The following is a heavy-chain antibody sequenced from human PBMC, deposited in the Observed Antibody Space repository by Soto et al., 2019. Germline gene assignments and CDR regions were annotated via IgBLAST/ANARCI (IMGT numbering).Heavy chain of an antibody. D-gene: IGHD6-13*01. CDR3: ARDPGIAAPYGMDV. CDR1: GFTFSSYS. Sequence: PGGSLRLSCAASGFTFSSYSMNWVRQAPGKGLEWVSSISSSSSYIYYADSVRGRFTISRDNAKNSLYLQMNSLRAEDTAVYYCARDPGIAAPYGMDVWGQGTTVTVS. V-gene: IGHV3-21*01. J-gene: IGHJ6*02. CDR2: ISSSSSYI.